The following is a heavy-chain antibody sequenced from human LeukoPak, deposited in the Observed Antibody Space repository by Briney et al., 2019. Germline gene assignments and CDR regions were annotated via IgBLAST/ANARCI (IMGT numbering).Heavy chain of an antibody. Sequence: GASVTVSCKASGYTFTSYGISWVRQAPGQGLEWMGWISAYNGNTNYAQTLQGRVTMTTDTSTSTTYMELKSLRSDDTAVYYCARGRSLKPRYSSSWDYNWFDPWGQGTLVTVSS. V-gene: IGHV1-18*01. J-gene: IGHJ5*02. CDR3: ARGRSLKPRYSSSWDYNWFDP. CDR2: ISAYNGNT. D-gene: IGHD6-13*01. CDR1: GYTFTSYG.